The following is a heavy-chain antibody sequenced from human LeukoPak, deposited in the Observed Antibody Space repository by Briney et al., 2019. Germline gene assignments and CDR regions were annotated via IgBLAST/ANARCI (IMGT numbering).Heavy chain of an antibody. Sequence: SVKLSCEASGGTFSSYAISWVRQAPGQGLEWIGGIIPIFGTPNYAQKFQGRVTITADESTSTAYLELSSLISEDTACYYLSRAQTPYIANAAFDPWGQGTLVTVS. CDR1: GGTFSSYA. D-gene: IGHD2-21*01. CDR2: IIPIFGTP. CDR3: SRAQTPYIANAAFDP. V-gene: IGHV1-69*13. J-gene: IGHJ5*02.